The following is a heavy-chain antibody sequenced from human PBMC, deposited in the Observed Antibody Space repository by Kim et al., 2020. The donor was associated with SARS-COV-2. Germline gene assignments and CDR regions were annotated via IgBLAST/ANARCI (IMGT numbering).Heavy chain of an antibody. D-gene: IGHD4-17*01. CDR1: GGSISSGGYY. CDR3: ARDSRPYGGWVSAFDI. J-gene: IGHJ3*02. CDR2: IYYSGST. V-gene: IGHV4-31*03. Sequence: SETLSLTCTVSGGSISSGGYYWSWIRQHPGKGLEWIGYIYYSGSTYYNPSLKSRVTISVDTSKNQFSLKLSSVTAADTAVYYCARDSRPYGGWVSAFDIWGQGTMVTVSS.